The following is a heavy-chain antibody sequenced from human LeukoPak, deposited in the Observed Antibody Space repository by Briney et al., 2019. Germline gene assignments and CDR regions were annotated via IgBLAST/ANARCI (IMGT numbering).Heavy chain of an antibody. J-gene: IGHJ4*02. CDR3: ARGAGRIAVAGTWVDY. CDR1: GGTFSSYA. Sequence: VASVKVSCKASGGTFSSYAISWVRQAPGRGLEWMGGIIPIFGTANYAQKFQGRVTITADESTSTAYMELSSLRSEDTAVYYCARGAGRIAVAGTWVDYWGQGTLVTVSS. V-gene: IGHV1-69*01. D-gene: IGHD6-19*01. CDR2: IIPIFGTA.